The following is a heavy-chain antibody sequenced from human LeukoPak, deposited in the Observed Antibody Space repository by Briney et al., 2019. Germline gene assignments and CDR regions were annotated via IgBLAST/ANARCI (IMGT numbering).Heavy chain of an antibody. CDR1: GFTFSSYA. D-gene: IGHD3-3*01. J-gene: IGHJ4*02. V-gene: IGHV3-23*01. Sequence: GGSLRLSCAASGFTFSSYAMSRVRQAPGKGLEWVSAISGSGGSTYYADSVKGRFTISRDNSKNTLYLQMNSLRAEDTAVYYCAKDRYDFWSGYDWGQGTLVTVSS. CDR3: AKDRYDFWSGYD. CDR2: ISGSGGST.